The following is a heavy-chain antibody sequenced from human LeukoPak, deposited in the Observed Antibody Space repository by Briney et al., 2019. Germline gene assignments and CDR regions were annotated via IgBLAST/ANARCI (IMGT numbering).Heavy chain of an antibody. J-gene: IGHJ6*02. D-gene: IGHD1-1*01. CDR1: GGSISSSSYY. Sequence: PSETLSLTCTVSGGSISSSSYYWGWIRQPPGKGLGWIGSIYYSGSTYYNPSLKSRVTISVDTSKNQFSLKLSSVTAADTAVYYCRTSKGLYYYYNMDVWGQGTTVTVSS. CDR3: RTSKGLYYYYNMDV. V-gene: IGHV4-39*01. CDR2: IYYSGST.